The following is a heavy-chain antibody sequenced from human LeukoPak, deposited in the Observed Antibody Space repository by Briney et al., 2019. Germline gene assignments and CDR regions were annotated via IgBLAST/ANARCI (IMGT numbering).Heavy chain of an antibody. Sequence: SETLSLTCSVSGGSISSYYWSWIRQPAGKGLEWIGRIKNSGNTNYNPSLKSRVTISVDTSKNQFSLKLSSVTAADTAVYYCARGRQYSSSANWFDPWGQGTLVTVSS. CDR3: ARGRQYSSSANWFDP. CDR1: GGSISSYY. D-gene: IGHD6-6*01. J-gene: IGHJ5*02. V-gene: IGHV4-4*07. CDR2: IKNSGNT.